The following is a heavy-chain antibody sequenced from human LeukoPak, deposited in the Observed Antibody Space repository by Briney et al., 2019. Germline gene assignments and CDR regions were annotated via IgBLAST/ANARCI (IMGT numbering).Heavy chain of an antibody. CDR3: AKGAHETLKGYSYGYHLDY. CDR1: GFTFSSYS. D-gene: IGHD5-18*01. V-gene: IGHV3-21*01. J-gene: IGHJ4*02. CDR2: ISGSSYYI. Sequence: SGGSLRLSCAASGFTFSSYSMNWVRQAPGKGLEWVSSISGSSYYIYYADSVKGRFTISRDNAKKSVFLQMNSLRAEDTAVYYCAKGAHETLKGYSYGYHLDYWGQGTLVTVSS.